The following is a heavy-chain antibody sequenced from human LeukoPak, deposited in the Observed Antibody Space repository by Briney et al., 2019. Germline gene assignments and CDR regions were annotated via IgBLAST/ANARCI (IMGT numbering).Heavy chain of an antibody. J-gene: IGHJ2*01. CDR1: GFTFSSYW. Sequence: TGGSLRLSCAASGFTFSSYWMHWVRQAPGKGLVWVSRINSDGSSTSYADSVKGRFTISRDNAKNTVYLQMNSLRVEDTAVFYCATGLSQYYDLWGRGTLVTVSS. CDR3: ATGLSQYYDL. CDR2: INSDGSST. D-gene: IGHD2-8*02. V-gene: IGHV3-74*01.